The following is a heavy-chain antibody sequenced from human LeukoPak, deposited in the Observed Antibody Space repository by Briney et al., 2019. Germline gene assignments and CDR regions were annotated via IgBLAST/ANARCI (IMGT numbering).Heavy chain of an antibody. D-gene: IGHD3-22*01. Sequence: GGSLRLSCAASGFTFSDYYMSWIRQAPGKGLEWVSYISSSSSTIYYADSVKGRFTISRDNAKNSLYLQMNSLRDEDTAVYYCAREAPYYYDSSGYWWFDPWGQGTLVTVSS. CDR3: AREAPYYYDSSGYWWFDP. V-gene: IGHV3-11*04. J-gene: IGHJ5*02. CDR1: GFTFSDYY. CDR2: ISSSSSTI.